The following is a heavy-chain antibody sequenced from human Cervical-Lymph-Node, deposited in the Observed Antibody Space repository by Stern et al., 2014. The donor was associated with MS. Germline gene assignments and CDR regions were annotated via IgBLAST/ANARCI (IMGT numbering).Heavy chain of an antibody. J-gene: IGHJ4*02. D-gene: IGHD6-6*01. CDR1: GGSISGFY. CDR2: IYASGST. CDR3: ARDLRSDYSSSGFDY. V-gene: IGHV4-4*07. Sequence: VQLVESGPGLVKPSETLSLACTVSGGSISGFYWSWIRQPAGKGLEWIGRIYASGSTAQNPSLKSRVTMSVDTSRNQFSLKLRSVTAADTAVYYCARDLRSDYSSSGFDYWGQGTLVTVSS.